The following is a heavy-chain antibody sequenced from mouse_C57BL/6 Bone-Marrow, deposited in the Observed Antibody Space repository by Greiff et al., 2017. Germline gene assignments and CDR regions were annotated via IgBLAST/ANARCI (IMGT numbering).Heavy chain of an antibody. CDR1: GYAFTNYL. J-gene: IGHJ4*01. V-gene: IGHV1-54*01. D-gene: IGHD2-2*01. Sequence: VQLQQSGAELVRPGTSVKVSCKASGYAFTNYLIEWVKQRPGQGLEWIGVINPGSGGTNYNEKFKGKATLTADKSSSTAYMQLSSLTSEDSAVYFCAKTVYYGDDDDYAIDYWGQGTSVTVSS. CDR3: AKTVYYGDDDDYAIDY. CDR2: INPGSGGT.